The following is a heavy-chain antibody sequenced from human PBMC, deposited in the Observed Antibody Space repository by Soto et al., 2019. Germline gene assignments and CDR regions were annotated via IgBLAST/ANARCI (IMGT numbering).Heavy chain of an antibody. CDR1: GFTFSSYA. J-gene: IGHJ5*02. CDR2: IRGGGSST. Sequence: PGGSLRLSCSASGFTFSSYAMSWVRQAPGMGLEWVSTIRGGGSSTYSADSLKGRFTISRDNSKNTLYLQMNSLRVEDTAVYYCAKRPWFDPWGQGTLVTVSS. CDR3: AKRPWFDP. V-gene: IGHV3-23*01.